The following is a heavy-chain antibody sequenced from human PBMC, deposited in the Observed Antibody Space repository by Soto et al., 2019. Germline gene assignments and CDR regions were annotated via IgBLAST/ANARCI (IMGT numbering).Heavy chain of an antibody. CDR3: AKGESSTSPFGGPFDP. CDR1: GFTFSSYA. J-gene: IGHJ5*02. Sequence: GGSLRLSCAASGFTFSSYAMSWVRQAPGKGLEWVSAISGSGGSTYYADSVKGRFTISRDNSKNTLYLQMNSLRAEDTAVYYCAKGESSTSPFGGPFDPWGQGTLVTVSS. D-gene: IGHD2-2*01. CDR2: ISGSGGST. V-gene: IGHV3-23*01.